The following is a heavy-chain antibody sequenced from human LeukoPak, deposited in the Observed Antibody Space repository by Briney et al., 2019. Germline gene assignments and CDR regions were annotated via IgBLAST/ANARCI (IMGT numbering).Heavy chain of an antibody. CDR2: ISGSGGST. J-gene: IGHJ1*01. Sequence: GGSLRLSCAAPGFSFSSYVMSWVRQAPGKGLEWVSAISGSGGSTYYADSVKGRFTISRDNSKNTLYLQMNSLRAEDTAVYYCATCSGGSCYPGIAEYFQHWGQGTLVTVSS. CDR3: ATCSGGSCYPGIAEYFQH. V-gene: IGHV3-23*01. D-gene: IGHD2-15*01. CDR1: GFSFSSYV.